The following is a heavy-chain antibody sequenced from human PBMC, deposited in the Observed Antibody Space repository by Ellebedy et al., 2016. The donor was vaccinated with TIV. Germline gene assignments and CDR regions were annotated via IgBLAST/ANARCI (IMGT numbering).Heavy chain of an antibody. Sequence: GESLKISXTASGFTFSDYYMAWLRQTPGKGLEWVSYISGASNYIEYGDSVKGRFIISRDNGKNSVYLQMSSLRGEDTAVYYCARTRGGEFDSWGQGTLVTVSS. V-gene: IGHV3-11*06. CDR3: ARTRGGEFDS. CDR1: GFTFSDYY. J-gene: IGHJ4*02. CDR2: ISGASNYI. D-gene: IGHD3-10*01.